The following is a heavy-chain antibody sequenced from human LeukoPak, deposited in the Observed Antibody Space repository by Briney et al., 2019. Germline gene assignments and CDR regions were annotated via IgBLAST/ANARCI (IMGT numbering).Heavy chain of an antibody. CDR3: ARVISSLATFGY. V-gene: IGHV4-39*01. J-gene: IGHJ4*02. D-gene: IGHD3-10*01. CDR2: IYYSGST. Sequence: SETLSHMCTVSAGSMSSVSDSWGWIRQPPGKGLEWIGSIYYSGSTNCNPSLKSRVTISVDTSKNQFCLKLSSVTAADTAVYYCARVISSLATFGYWGKGTLVTVSS. CDR1: AGSMSSVSDS.